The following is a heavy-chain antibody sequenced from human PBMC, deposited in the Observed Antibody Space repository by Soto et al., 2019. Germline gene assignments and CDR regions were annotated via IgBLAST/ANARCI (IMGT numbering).Heavy chain of an antibody. D-gene: IGHD1-1*01. Sequence: QVQLVQSGAEVKKPGASVKVSCKVSGHTLSELSMHWVRQAPGKGLEWMGGFDPEDGETISAQKFQGRVTMTEDTSTDAIYMELSSLRSEDTAVYYCAAGGTRWLHSPVDYWGQGTLVTISS. V-gene: IGHV1-24*01. CDR3: AAGGTRWLHSPVDY. J-gene: IGHJ4*02. CDR1: GHTLSELS. CDR2: FDPEDGET.